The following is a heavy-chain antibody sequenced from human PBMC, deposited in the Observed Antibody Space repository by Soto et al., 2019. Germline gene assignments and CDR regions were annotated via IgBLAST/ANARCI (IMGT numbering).Heavy chain of an antibody. D-gene: IGHD3-3*01. CDR2: ISGSGGST. Sequence: EVQLLESGGGLVQPGGSLRLSCAASGFTFSSYAMSWVRQAPGKGLEWVSAISGSGGSTYYADSVKGRFTISRDNSKNAVYLQMNSLRAEDTAVYYCAKDHLPYYDFWSGYFYYFDYWGQGTLVTVSS. CDR3: AKDHLPYYDFWSGYFYYFDY. V-gene: IGHV3-23*01. J-gene: IGHJ4*02. CDR1: GFTFSSYA.